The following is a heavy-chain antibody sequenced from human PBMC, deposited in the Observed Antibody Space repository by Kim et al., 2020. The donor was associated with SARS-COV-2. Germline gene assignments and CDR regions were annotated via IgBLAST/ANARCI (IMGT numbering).Heavy chain of an antibody. V-gene: IGHV3-11*06. Sequence: YADYVQGRFTIPRENAKNSLYLQMNSLGAEDTAVYYCARTRDSGWSYFDYWGQGTLVTVSS. D-gene: IGHD6-19*01. CDR3: ARTRDSGWSYFDY. J-gene: IGHJ4*02.